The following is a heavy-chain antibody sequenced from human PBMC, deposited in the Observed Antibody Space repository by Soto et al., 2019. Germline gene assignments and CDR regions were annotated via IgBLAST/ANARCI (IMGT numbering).Heavy chain of an antibody. V-gene: IGHV4-34*01. D-gene: IGHD3-3*01. Sequence: LSLTCAVYGGSFSGYYWSWIRQPPGKGLEWIGEINHSGSTNYNPSLKSRVTISVDTSKNQFSLKLSSVTAADTAVYYCARGSITIFGVVIRVANWFDPWGQGTLVTVSS. CDR2: INHSGST. J-gene: IGHJ5*02. CDR3: ARGSITIFGVVIRVANWFDP. CDR1: GGSFSGYY.